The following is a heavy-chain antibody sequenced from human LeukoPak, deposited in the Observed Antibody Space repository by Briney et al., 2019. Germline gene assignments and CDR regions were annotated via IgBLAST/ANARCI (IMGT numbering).Heavy chain of an antibody. V-gene: IGHV4-38-2*02. D-gene: IGHD1-26*01. CDR2: FCHGGST. CDR3: ARGEDY. J-gene: IGHJ4*02. Sequence: SETLSLTCTVSGYSISTGYYWDWIRQPPGKGLEWIGTFCHGGSTYYNPSLKSRVTISVDTSKNQFSLNLTSVTAADTAVYYCARGEDYWGQGTLVTVSS. CDR1: GYSISTGYY.